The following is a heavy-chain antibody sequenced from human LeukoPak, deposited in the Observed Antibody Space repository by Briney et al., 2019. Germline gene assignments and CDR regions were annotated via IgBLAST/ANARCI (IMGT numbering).Heavy chain of an antibody. D-gene: IGHD2-2*01. CDR1: GGSISSGSYY. V-gene: IGHV4-61*02. J-gene: IGHJ3*02. CDR2: IYTSGST. CDR3: ARAVVVPAASWIDAFDI. Sequence: SQTLSLTCTVSGGSISSGSYYWSWIRQPAGKGLGWIGRIYTSGSTNYNPSLKSRVTISVDTSKNQFSLKLSSVTAADTAVYYCARAVVVPAASWIDAFDIWGQGTMVTVSS.